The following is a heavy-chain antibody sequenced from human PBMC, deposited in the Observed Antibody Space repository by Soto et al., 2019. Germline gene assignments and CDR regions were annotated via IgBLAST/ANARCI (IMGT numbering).Heavy chain of an antibody. J-gene: IGHJ4*02. V-gene: IGHV3-48*02. CDR2: ISSSSSTI. CDR3: ARDTYGDPRSRGY. Sequence: GGSLRLSCAASGFTFGSYSLNWVRQAPGKGLEWVSYISSSSSTIYYADSVKGRFTISRDNAKNSLYLQMNSLRDEDTAVYYCARDTYGDPRSRGYWGQGTLVTVSS. CDR1: GFTFGSYS. D-gene: IGHD4-17*01.